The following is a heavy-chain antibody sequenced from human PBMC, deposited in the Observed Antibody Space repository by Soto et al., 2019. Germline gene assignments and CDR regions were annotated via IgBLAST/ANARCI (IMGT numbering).Heavy chain of an antibody. D-gene: IGHD2-8*02. J-gene: IGHJ4*02. Sequence: PGGSLRLSCEAPGFIFSSYAMNWVRQAPGKGLQWVSSITGSSDYTSYIASVKGRFTISRDNSKNTLYLQMNSLRAEDTAVYFCAKEQTTGAHYALDYWRQGTLVTVSS. CDR3: AKEQTTGAHYALDY. CDR1: GFIFSSYA. CDR2: ITGSSDYT. V-gene: IGHV3-23*01.